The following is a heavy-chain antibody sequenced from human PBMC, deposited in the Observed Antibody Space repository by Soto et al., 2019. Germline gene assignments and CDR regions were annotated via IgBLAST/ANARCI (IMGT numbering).Heavy chain of an antibody. Sequence: PSETLSLTCTVSGGSINSGDYSWTWIRQPPGKGLEWIGYIYHTGTTYYNMSLKSRVTISVDRSKNQFSLKLSSVTAADTAVYNCARGINYYDSSGDSWFDPWGQGTLVTVS. J-gene: IGHJ5*02. D-gene: IGHD3-22*01. CDR2: IYHTGTT. CDR1: GGSINSGDYS. V-gene: IGHV4-30-2*01. CDR3: ARGINYYDSSGDSWFDP.